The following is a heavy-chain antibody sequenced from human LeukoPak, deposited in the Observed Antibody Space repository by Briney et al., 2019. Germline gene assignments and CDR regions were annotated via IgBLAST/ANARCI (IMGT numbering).Heavy chain of an antibody. V-gene: IGHV3-23*01. CDR3: AKDEPYYYGSSPKYYFDY. Sequence: TGGSLRLSCAASGFNFSSYAMSWVRQAPGKGLEWVSAISGSGGSTYYADSVKGRFTIPRDNSKNTLYLQMNSLRAEDTAVYYCAKDEPYYYGSSPKYYFDYWGQGTLVTVSS. J-gene: IGHJ4*02. CDR1: GFNFSSYA. D-gene: IGHD3-10*01. CDR2: ISGSGGST.